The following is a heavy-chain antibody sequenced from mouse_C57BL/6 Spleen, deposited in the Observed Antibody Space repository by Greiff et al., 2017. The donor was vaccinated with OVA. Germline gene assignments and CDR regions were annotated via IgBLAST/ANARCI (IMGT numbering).Heavy chain of an antibody. CDR2: INPNNGGT. Sequence: VQLQQSGPELVKPGASVKISCKASGYTFTDYYMNWVKQSHGKSLEWIGDINPNNGGTSYNQKFKGKATLTVDKSSSTAYMELCSLTSEDSAVYYCARSLTTVPNYYAMDYWGQGTSVTVSS. J-gene: IGHJ4*01. CDR3: ARSLTTVPNYYAMDY. V-gene: IGHV1-26*01. CDR1: GYTFTDYY. D-gene: IGHD1-1*01.